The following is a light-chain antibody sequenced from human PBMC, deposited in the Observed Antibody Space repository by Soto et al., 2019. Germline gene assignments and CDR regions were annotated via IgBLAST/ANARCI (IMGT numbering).Light chain of an antibody. CDR2: DVS. V-gene: IGLV2-11*01. CDR1: SSDVGTYNY. Sequence: QSALTQPRSVSGSPGQSVTISCTGTSSDVGTYNYVSWYQQHPGKAPKLMIYDVSQRPSGVPDRFSGSKSGNTASLTISGLQAEDESDYYCSSYAGSNNLVFGGGTKLTVL. CDR3: SSYAGSNNLV. J-gene: IGLJ3*02.